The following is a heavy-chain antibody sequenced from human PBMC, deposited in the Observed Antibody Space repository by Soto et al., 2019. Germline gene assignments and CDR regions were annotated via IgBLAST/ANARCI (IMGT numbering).Heavy chain of an antibody. CDR3: ATVLLLYYYDSRLGPFDI. V-gene: IGHV1-24*01. CDR1: GYTLTELS. CDR2: FDPEDGET. D-gene: IGHD3-22*01. J-gene: IGHJ3*02. Sequence: GXSVKVSCKVSGYTLTELSMHWVRQAPVKGLEWMGGFDPEDGETIYAQKFQGRVTMTEDTSTDTAYMELSSLRSEDTAVYYCATVLLLYYYDSRLGPFDIWGQGTMVTVSS.